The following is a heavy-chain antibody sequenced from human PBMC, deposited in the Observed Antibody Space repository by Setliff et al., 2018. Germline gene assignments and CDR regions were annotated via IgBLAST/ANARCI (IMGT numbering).Heavy chain of an antibody. Sequence: ASVKVSCKASAYSFTNYGITWVRQAPGQGLEWMGWISAYDGNTRFAQNIQGRVTLTTDTPTSTAYMELRSLRSDDTAVYYCARSPPNRGFGSGWYGDFWGQGTRVTVSS. J-gene: IGHJ4*02. V-gene: IGHV1-18*01. D-gene: IGHD6-19*01. CDR1: AYSFTNYG. CDR3: ARSPPNRGFGSGWYGDF. CDR2: ISAYDGNT.